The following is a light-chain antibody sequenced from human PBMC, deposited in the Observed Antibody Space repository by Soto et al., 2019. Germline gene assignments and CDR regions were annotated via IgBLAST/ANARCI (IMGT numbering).Light chain of an antibody. Sequence: DIPMPQSPSPLSASVGDRVTITFRASQSISSWLAWYQQKPGKAPKLLIYKASSLESGVPSRFSGSGSGTEFTLTISSLQPDDFATYYCQQYNGYSWTFGQGTKVDIK. J-gene: IGKJ1*01. CDR2: KAS. CDR3: QQYNGYSWT. V-gene: IGKV1-5*03. CDR1: QSISSW.